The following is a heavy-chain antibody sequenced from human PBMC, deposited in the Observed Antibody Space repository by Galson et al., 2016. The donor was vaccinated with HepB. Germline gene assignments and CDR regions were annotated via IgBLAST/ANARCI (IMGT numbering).Heavy chain of an antibody. Sequence: WVRQLPGKGLEWMGIIQLIDSHTRYSPSFQGHVTISADNSISTAYLQWSSLKASDTAMYYCARRRTSGYYPWYFDLWGSGTLVIVTS. D-gene: IGHD3-22*01. CDR3: ARRRTSGYYPWYFDL. J-gene: IGHJ2*01. CDR2: IQLIDSHT. V-gene: IGHV5-51*01.